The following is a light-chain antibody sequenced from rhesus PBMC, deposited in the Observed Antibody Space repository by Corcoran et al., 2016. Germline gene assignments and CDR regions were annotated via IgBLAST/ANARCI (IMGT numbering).Light chain of an antibody. Sequence: EIVMTQSPATLSLSPGERATLSCRASQSVSSYVAWYQQKPEQAPRLLIYGASRRATGIPDRFSGSGSATDCTLIISSLEPEDVGVYYCQQYNNWNTFGGGTKVEIK. CDR1: QSVSSY. J-gene: IGKJ4*01. V-gene: IGKV3S9*01. CDR2: GAS. CDR3: QQYNNWNT.